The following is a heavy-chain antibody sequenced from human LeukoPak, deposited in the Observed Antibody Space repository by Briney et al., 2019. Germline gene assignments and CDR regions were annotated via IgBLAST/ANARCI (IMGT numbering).Heavy chain of an antibody. D-gene: IGHD3-10*01. V-gene: IGHV4-39*01. CDR2: IYYSGRT. J-gene: IGHJ4*02. CDR3: ARQVDDYFASGSFYKD. Sequence: NPSETLSLTCTVSGGSISRSSHYWGWIRQPPGKGLEWIGTIYYSGRTYYNPSLKSRVTISVDTSQNQFSLKLRSVTAADTAVYYCARQVDDYFASGSFYKDWGQGTLVTVSS. CDR1: GGSISRSSHY.